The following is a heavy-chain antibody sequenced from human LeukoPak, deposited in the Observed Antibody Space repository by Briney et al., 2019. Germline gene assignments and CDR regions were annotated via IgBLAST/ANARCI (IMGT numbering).Heavy chain of an antibody. CDR1: GLIFRNYA. Sequence: GGSLRLSCTASGLIFRNYAMTWVRQAPRKGLEWVSTISGDGTETFYADSVKGRFTISRDNSKNTHYLQMSSLRAEDTGIYYCAKVPRQHDNWFDPWGQGTLVTVSS. J-gene: IGHJ5*02. D-gene: IGHD3-9*01. CDR2: ISGDGTET. V-gene: IGHV3-23*01. CDR3: AKVPRQHDNWFDP.